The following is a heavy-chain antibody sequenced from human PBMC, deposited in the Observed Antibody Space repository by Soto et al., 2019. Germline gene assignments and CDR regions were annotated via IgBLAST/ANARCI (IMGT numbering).Heavy chain of an antibody. Sequence: SVKVSCKASGGTFSSYAISWVRQAPGQGLEWMGGIIPIFGTANYAQKFQGRVTITADESTSTAYMELSSLRSEDTAVYYCARDRDSSGYLAPGILGGYYGMDVWGQGTTVTVSS. J-gene: IGHJ6*02. D-gene: IGHD3-22*01. CDR2: IIPIFGTA. CDR1: GGTFSSYA. V-gene: IGHV1-69*13. CDR3: ARDRDSSGYLAPGILGGYYGMDV.